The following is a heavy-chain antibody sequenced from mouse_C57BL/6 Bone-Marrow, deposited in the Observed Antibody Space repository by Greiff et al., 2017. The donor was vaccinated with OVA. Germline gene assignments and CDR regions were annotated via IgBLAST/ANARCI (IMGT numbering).Heavy chain of an antibody. V-gene: IGHV1-82*01. CDR1: GYAFSSSW. J-gene: IGHJ4*01. CDR3: ARRIYYGYDGYAMDY. Sequence: QVQLQQSGPELVKPGASVKISCKASGYAFSSSWMNWVKQRPGKGLEWIGRIYPGDGDTNYNGKFKDKATLTADKSSSTAYMQLSSLTSEDSAVYFCARRIYYGYDGYAMDYWGQGTSVTVSS. CDR2: IYPGDGDT. D-gene: IGHD2-2*01.